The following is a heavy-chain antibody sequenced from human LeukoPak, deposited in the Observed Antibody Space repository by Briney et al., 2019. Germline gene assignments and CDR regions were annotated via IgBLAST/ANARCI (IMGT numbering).Heavy chain of an antibody. CDR3: VSRITMVRGVITDY. J-gene: IGHJ4*02. V-gene: IGHV3-21*01. CDR1: GFTFSSYS. Sequence: GGSLRLSCAASGFTFSSYSMNWVRQAPGKGLEWVSSISSSSSYIYYADSVKGRFTISRDNAKNSLYLQMNSLRAEDTAVYYCVSRITMVRGVITDYWGQGTLVTVSS. D-gene: IGHD3-10*01. CDR2: ISSSSSYI.